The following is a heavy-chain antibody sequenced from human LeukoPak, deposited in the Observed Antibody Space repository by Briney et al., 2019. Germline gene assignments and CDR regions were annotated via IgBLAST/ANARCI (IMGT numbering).Heavy chain of an antibody. CDR2: ISGSCGST. D-gene: IGHD2-15*01. J-gene: IGHJ4*02. CDR1: GFTFSIYA. V-gene: IGHV3-23*01. Sequence: GGSLRLSCAASGFTFSIYAMSWVRQAPGKGLEWVSAISGSCGSTYYADSVKGRFTISRDNSKNTLYLQMNSLRAEDTAVYYCAKGAPGYCSGGSCRGGDYWGQGTLVTVSS. CDR3: AKGAPGYCSGGSCRGGDY.